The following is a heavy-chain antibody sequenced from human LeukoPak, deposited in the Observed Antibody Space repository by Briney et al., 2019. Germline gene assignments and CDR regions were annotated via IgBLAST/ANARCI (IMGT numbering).Heavy chain of an antibody. CDR1: GASINSHY. CDR3: ARHRPILAATGAFDY. D-gene: IGHD1-26*01. Sequence: SETLSLTCTVSGASINSHYWSWVRQSPGEGLEWIGFFYFTGGTKYNPSPKSRATISVDTSENQFSLKLTSLTASDTAIYYCARHRPILAATGAFDYWGQGALVTVSS. CDR2: FYFTGGT. V-gene: IGHV4-59*08. J-gene: IGHJ4*02.